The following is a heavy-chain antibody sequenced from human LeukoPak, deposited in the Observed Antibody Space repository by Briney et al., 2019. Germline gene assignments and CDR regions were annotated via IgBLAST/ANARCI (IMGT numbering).Heavy chain of an antibody. V-gene: IGHV3-23*01. CDR1: GFTFSSYA. CDR3: AKDTPYYDILTGYYRD. J-gene: IGHJ4*02. Sequence: GGSLRLSCAASGFTFSSYAMSWVRQAPGKGLEWVSAISGSGGSTYYADSVKGRFTISRDNSKNTLYLQMNSLRAKDTAAYYCAKDTPYYDILTGYYRDWGQGTLVTVSS. D-gene: IGHD3-9*01. CDR2: ISGSGGST.